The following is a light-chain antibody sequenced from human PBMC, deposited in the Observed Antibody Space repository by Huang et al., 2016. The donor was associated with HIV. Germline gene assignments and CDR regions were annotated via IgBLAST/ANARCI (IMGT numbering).Light chain of an antibody. CDR2: GAS. J-gene: IGKJ1*01. CDR3: QQYGATGS. V-gene: IGKV3-20*01. CDR1: QSISSNY. Sequence: EIVLTQSPGTLSLSPGERASQSISSNYLAWYQQKPGQAPRLLIYGASSRASGIPDRFSGSGSGTDFTLTISRLEPEDFAVFYCQQYGATGSFGQGTKVEIK.